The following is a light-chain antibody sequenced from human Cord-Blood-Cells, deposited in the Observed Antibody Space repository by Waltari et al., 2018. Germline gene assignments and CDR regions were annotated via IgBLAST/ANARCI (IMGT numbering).Light chain of an antibody. CDR2: LEGSGSY. V-gene: IGLV4-60*02. Sequence: QPVLTQSSSASASLGSSVKLTCNLRSGHSSYIIAWPQQQPGKAPRYLMKLEGSGSYNKGSGVPDRFSGSSSGADRYLTISNLQFEDEADYYCETWDSNTHVFGGGTKLTVL. J-gene: IGLJ3*02. CDR1: SGHSSYI. CDR3: ETWDSNTHV.